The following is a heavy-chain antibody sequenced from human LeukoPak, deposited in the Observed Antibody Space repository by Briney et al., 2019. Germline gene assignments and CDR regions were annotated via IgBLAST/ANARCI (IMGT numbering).Heavy chain of an antibody. V-gene: IGHV3-48*04. Sequence: GGSLRLSCAASGFTFSSYSMNWVRQAPGKGLEWVSYISSSSSTIYYADSVKGRFTISRDNAKNSLYLHMNTLRAEDTAVYYCARDFDYGSRNYFDYWGPGTLVTVSS. J-gene: IGHJ4*02. D-gene: IGHD4/OR15-4a*01. CDR2: ISSSSSTI. CDR1: GFTFSSYS. CDR3: ARDFDYGSRNYFDY.